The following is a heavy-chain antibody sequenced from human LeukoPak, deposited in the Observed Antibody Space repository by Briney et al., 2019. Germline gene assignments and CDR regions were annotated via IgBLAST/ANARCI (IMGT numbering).Heavy chain of an antibody. V-gene: IGHV4-59*01. Sequence: PSETLSLTCTVSGGSINGYYWSWIRQSPGKGLESLGYIYYTGSTNYNPSLKSRVTMSVDTSRNQFFLRLSSVTAADTAVYYCARFSEYYHSSVHYLDYWGQGTLVSVSS. D-gene: IGHD3-22*01. CDR3: ARFSEYYHSSVHYLDY. CDR2: IYYTGST. CDR1: GGSINGYY. J-gene: IGHJ4*02.